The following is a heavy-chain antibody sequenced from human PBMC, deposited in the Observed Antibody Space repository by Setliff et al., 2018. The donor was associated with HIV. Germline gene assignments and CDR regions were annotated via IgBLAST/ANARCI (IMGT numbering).Heavy chain of an antibody. V-gene: IGHV4-4*09. Sequence: SETLSLTCTVSGGSISSYYWSWIRQPPGKGLEWIGYVYTSGSTNYNPSLKSRVTISVDTSKKQFSLKVNSVTAADTAVYYCARSPSYSSSFSYYYYSMDVWGQGTTVTVSS. D-gene: IGHD6-6*01. J-gene: IGHJ6*02. CDR1: GGSISSYY. CDR2: VYTSGST. CDR3: ARSPSYSSSFSYYYYSMDV.